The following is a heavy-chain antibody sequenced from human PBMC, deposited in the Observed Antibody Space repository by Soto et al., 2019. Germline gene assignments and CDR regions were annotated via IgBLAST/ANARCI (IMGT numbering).Heavy chain of an antibody. CDR2: ISSSGSTI. CDR3: ARIRGSQRAYYYYGMDV. J-gene: IGHJ6*02. V-gene: IGHV3-48*03. Sequence: GSLRLSCAASGFTFSSYEMNWVRQAPGKGLEWVSYISSSGSTIYYADSVKGRFTISRDNAKNSLYLQMNSLRAEDTAVYYCARIRGSQRAYYYYGMDVWGQGTTVTVSS. CDR1: GFTFSSYE. D-gene: IGHD6-25*01.